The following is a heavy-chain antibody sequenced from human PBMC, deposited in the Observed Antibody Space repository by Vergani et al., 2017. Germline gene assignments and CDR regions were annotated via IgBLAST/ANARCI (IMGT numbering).Heavy chain of an antibody. J-gene: IGHJ6*02. CDR2: ISAYNGNT. V-gene: IGHV1-18*04. D-gene: IGHD2-2*01. Sequence: QVQLVQSGAEVKKPGASVKVSCKASGYTFTSYGISWVRQAPGQGLEWMGWISAYNGNTNYAQKLQGRVTMTTDTSTSTAYMELRSLRSDETAVYYCARDGGHLGGSSTTLYYYYGMDVWGQGTTVTVSS. CDR1: GYTFTSYG. CDR3: ARDGGHLGGSSTTLYYYYGMDV.